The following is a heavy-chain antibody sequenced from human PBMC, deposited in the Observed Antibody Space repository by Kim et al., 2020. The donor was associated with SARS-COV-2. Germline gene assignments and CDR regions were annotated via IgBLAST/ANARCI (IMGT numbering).Heavy chain of an antibody. CDR2: IYHSGST. CDR1: RGSIINNNYY. V-gene: IGHV4-39*02. CDR3: ASDDWGTGTTPFVF. J-gene: IGHJ4*02. Sequence: SETLSLTCAVSRGSIINNNYYWGWIRQPPGKGLEWIGSIYHSGSTYYNPSLMSRVTISVDTSNNHFSLRLTSVTAADTAVYYCASDDWGTGTTPFVFWGQGILVTVSS. D-gene: IGHD1-1*01.